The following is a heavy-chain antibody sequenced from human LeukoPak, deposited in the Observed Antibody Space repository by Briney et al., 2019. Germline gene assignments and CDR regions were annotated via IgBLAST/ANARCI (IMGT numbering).Heavy chain of an antibody. D-gene: IGHD2-2*01. V-gene: IGHV4-61*01. CDR2: IYYSGGT. CDR3: ASFYCSSTSCYLAP. J-gene: IGHJ5*02. Sequence: PSETLSLTCTVSGGSVSSGSYYWSWIRQPPGKGLEWIGYIYYSGGTNYNPSLKSRVTISVDTSKNQFSLKLSSVTAADTAVYYCASFYCSSTSCYLAPWGQGTLVTVSS. CDR1: GGSVSSGSYY.